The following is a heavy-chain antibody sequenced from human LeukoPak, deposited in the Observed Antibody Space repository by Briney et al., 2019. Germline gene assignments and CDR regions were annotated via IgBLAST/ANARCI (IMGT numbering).Heavy chain of an antibody. CDR2: IYYSGST. J-gene: IGHJ3*02. D-gene: IGHD3-22*01. Sequence: SETLSLTCTVSGGSISSTNYYWGWIRQPPGKGLEWIGSIYYSGSTYYNPSLKSRVTISVDTSKNQFSLKLSSVTAADTAVYYCARHYYDSSGYPIPGAFDIWGQGTMVTVSS. CDR1: GGSISSTNYY. V-gene: IGHV4-39*01. CDR3: ARHYYDSSGYPIPGAFDI.